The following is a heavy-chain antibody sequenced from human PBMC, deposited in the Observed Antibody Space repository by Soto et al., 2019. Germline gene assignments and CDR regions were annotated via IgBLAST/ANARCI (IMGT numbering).Heavy chain of an antibody. Sequence: SVKVSCKASGGTFSSYAISWVRQAPGQGLEWMGGIIPIFGTANYAQKFQGRVTITADESTSTAYMELSSLRSEDTAVYYCARAITMIVRAAFDIWGQGTMVTVSS. J-gene: IGHJ3*02. CDR3: ARAITMIVRAAFDI. CDR1: GGTFSSYA. D-gene: IGHD3-22*01. CDR2: IIPIFGTA. V-gene: IGHV1-69*13.